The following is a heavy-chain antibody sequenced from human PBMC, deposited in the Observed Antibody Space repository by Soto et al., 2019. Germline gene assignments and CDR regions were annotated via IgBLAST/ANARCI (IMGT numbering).Heavy chain of an antibody. D-gene: IGHD6-13*01. CDR2: VFNTGIT. V-gene: IGHV4-59*01. Sequence: QVQLQESGPGLVKPSGTLSLTCTVAGDSISSNSWSWIRQPPGKGLEWIGYVFNTGITNYNASLKSRATISVDTSKNQFYLRLNSVTGADTAVYYCARTSIAENWFDPWSQGTLVTVSS. CDR3: ARTSIAENWFDP. J-gene: IGHJ5*02. CDR1: GDSISSNS.